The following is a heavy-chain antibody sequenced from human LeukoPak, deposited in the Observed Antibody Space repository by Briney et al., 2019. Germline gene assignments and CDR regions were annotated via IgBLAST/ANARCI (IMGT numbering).Heavy chain of an antibody. J-gene: IGHJ4*02. CDR2: ISGSGGTT. V-gene: IGHV3-23*01. CDR3: AKGRYYDSSGYYRY. CDR1: GFTFSSYA. D-gene: IGHD3-22*01. Sequence: GGSLRLSCAASGFTFSSYAMSWVRRAPGQGLEWVSEISGSGGTTYYADSVKGRFTISRDSSKNTLYLQMNSLRAEDTAVYYCAKGRYYDSSGYYRYWGQGTLVTVSS.